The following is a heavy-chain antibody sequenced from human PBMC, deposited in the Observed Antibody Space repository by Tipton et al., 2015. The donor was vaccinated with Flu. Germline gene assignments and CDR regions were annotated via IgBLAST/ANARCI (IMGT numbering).Heavy chain of an antibody. CDR2: IIPILGIA. D-gene: IGHD2-15*01. CDR1: GGTFSSYA. J-gene: IGHJ4*02. V-gene: IGHV1-69*04. Sequence: QSGAEVKKPGSSVKVSCKASGGTFSSYAISWVRQAPGQGLEWMGGIIPILGIANYAQKFQGRVTITADKSTSTAYMELSSLRSEDTAVYYCARRGADCSGGSCYPHFDYWGQGTLVTVSS. CDR3: ARRGADCSGGSCYPHFDY.